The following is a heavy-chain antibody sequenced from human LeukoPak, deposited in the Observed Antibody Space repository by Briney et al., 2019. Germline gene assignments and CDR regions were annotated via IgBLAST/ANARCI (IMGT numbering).Heavy chain of an antibody. Sequence: SETLSLTCAVYGGSFSGYYWSWIRQPPGKGLEWIGEINHSGSTNYNPSLKSRVTISVDTSKNQFSLKLSSVTAADTAVYYCARALWELYDYWGQGTLVTVSS. CDR3: ARALWELYDY. D-gene: IGHD1-26*01. V-gene: IGHV4-34*01. CDR2: INHSGST. J-gene: IGHJ4*02. CDR1: GGSFSGYY.